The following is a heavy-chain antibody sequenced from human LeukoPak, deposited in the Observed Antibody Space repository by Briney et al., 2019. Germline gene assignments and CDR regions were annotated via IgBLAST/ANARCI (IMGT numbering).Heavy chain of an antibody. CDR1: GFTFSSYA. Sequence: GGSLRLSCAASGFTFSSYAMSWVRQAPGKGLEWVSAISGSGGSTYYADSVKGRFTISRDNAKNSLYLQMNSLRAEDTAVYYCAREGPYSYGPGDAFDIWGQGTMVTVSS. V-gene: IGHV3-23*01. J-gene: IGHJ3*02. CDR3: AREGPYSYGPGDAFDI. D-gene: IGHD5-18*01. CDR2: ISGSGGST.